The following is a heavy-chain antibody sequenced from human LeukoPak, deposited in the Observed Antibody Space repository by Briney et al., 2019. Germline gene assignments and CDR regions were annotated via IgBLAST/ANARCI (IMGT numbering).Heavy chain of an antibody. V-gene: IGHV3-15*01. CDR1: GFTFTNAW. J-gene: IGHJ4*02. CDR2: IKSKTDGGAT. Sequence: PGGSLRLSCAASGFTFTNAWMTWVRQVPGKGLEWVGRIKSKTDGGATDYAAPVKGRFTISRDDSKNTLYLQMNSLRTEDTVVYYCTTRPPPYGDYYFDYWGQGAPVTVSS. D-gene: IGHD2-21*02. CDR3: TTRPPPYGDYYFDY.